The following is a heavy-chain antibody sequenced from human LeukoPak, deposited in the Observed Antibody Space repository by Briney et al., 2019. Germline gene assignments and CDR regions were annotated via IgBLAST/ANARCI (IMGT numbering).Heavy chain of an antibody. CDR3: ARDWRHDYGDLYYYYGMDV. J-gene: IGHJ6*02. Sequence: GGSLRLSCAASGFTFSSYWMSWVRQAPGKGLEWVANIKQDGSEEYYVDSVKGRFTISRDNAKNSLYLQMNSLRAEDTAVYYCARDWRHDYGDLYYYYGMDVWGQGTTVTVSS. CDR2: IKQDGSEE. CDR1: GFTFSSYW. V-gene: IGHV3-7*01. D-gene: IGHD4-17*01.